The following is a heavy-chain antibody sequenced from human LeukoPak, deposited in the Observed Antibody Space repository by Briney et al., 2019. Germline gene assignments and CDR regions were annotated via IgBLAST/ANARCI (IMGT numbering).Heavy chain of an antibody. CDR1: GYTFTSYY. V-gene: IGHV1-46*01. CDR3: ARTYSSSDEFDY. CDR2: INPSGGST. J-gene: IGHJ4*02. Sequence: ASVKVSCRASGYTFTSYYIHWVRQAPGQGLEWMGIINPSGGSTTYAQKFQGRVAMTRDTSTSRVYMEVSSLRSEDTAVYYCARTYSSSDEFDYWGQGTLVTVSS. D-gene: IGHD6-13*01.